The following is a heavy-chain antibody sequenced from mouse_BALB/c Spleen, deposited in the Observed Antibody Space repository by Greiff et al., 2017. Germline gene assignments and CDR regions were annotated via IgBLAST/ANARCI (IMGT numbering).Heavy chain of an antibody. CDR1: GYTFTSYW. J-gene: IGHJ4*01. D-gene: IGHD2-14*01. CDR3: ASYYRYEGLYAMDY. V-gene: IGHV1-7*01. Sequence: QVQLQQSGAELAKPGASVKMSCKASGYTFTSYWMHWVKQRPGQGLEWIGYINPSTGYTEYNQKFKDKATLTADKSSSTAYMQLSSLKSEDSAVYYCASYYRYEGLYAMDYWGQGTSVTVSS. CDR2: INPSTGYT.